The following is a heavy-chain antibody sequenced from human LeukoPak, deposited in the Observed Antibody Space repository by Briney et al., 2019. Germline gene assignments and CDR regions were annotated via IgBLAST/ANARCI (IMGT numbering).Heavy chain of an antibody. V-gene: IGHV3-30*18. Sequence: GRSLRLSCAASGFSFATYGMHWVRQAPGKGLEWVAVISYDGTKRYSADSMRGRFTISRDNSKNTLYLQMNSLTTEDTALYYCAKGQLPYCSTTSCAGYLYYGMDVWGQGTTVTVSS. CDR1: GFSFATYG. D-gene: IGHD2-2*01. CDR2: ISYDGTKR. CDR3: AKGQLPYCSTTSCAGYLYYGMDV. J-gene: IGHJ6*02.